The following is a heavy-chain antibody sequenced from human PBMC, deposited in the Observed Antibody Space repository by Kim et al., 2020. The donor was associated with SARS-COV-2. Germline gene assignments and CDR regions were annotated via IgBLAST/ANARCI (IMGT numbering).Heavy chain of an antibody. J-gene: IGHJ4*02. CDR3: VRGNSRDL. Sequence: GGSLRLSCSASGFAFSNFVFNWVRQPPGKGLEWVSSISRFGTDTYYSDSVRGRFSISRDNMKNSVSLHINSLRGEDAAAYYCVRGNSRDLWGQGTLVIVSS. V-gene: IGHV3-21*01. CDR2: ISRFGTDT. CDR1: GFAFSNFV.